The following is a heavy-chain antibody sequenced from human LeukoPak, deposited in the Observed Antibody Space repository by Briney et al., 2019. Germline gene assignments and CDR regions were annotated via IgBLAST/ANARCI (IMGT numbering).Heavy chain of an antibody. CDR1: GYTFTSYW. V-gene: IGHV5-10-1*01. Sequence: GESLKISCKGSGYTFTSYWITWVRQMPGKGLEWMVRIDPSDSHASYSPSLQGHVTISADKSINTAYLQWSSLKASDTAMYYCARHDCSGGSCPLAYWGQGTLVTVPS. D-gene: IGHD2-15*01. CDR2: IDPSDSHA. J-gene: IGHJ4*02. CDR3: ARHDCSGGSCPLAY.